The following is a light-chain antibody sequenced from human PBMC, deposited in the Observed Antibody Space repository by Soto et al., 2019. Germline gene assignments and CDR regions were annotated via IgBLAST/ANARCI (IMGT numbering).Light chain of an antibody. Sequence: QSALTQPASVSGSPGQAITISCTGTSRDVGGYNYVSWYQQHPGKAPKLMIYEVSNRPSGVSNRFSGSKSGNTASLTIFGLQAEDEADYYCSSYTISSTREVFGTGTKVTVL. CDR3: SSYTISSTREV. J-gene: IGLJ1*01. CDR2: EVS. CDR1: SRDVGGYNY. V-gene: IGLV2-14*01.